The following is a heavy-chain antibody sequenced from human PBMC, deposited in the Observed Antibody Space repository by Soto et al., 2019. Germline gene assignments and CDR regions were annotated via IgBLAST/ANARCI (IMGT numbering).Heavy chain of an antibody. CDR2: ISAYNGNT. Sequence: QVQLVQSGAEVRKPGASVKVSCKASGYSFTNYGISWVRQAPGQGLEWMGWISAYNGNTKFAQKVQGRVTMATDTTTTTAYMELRSLRSDDTAVYYCARDFRPQNAVATLNFKYWGQETLVTVSS. CDR1: GYSFTNYG. CDR3: ARDFRPQNAVATLNFKY. D-gene: IGHD6-19*01. J-gene: IGHJ4*02. V-gene: IGHV1-18*01.